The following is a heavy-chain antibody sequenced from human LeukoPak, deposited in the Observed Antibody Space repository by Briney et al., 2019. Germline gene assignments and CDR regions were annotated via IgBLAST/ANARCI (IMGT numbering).Heavy chain of an antibody. D-gene: IGHD3-22*01. CDR1: GYTFTSYG. CDR2: ISAYNGNT. V-gene: IGHV1-18*01. J-gene: IGHJ4*02. CDR3: ARDTNYYDSSGSDY. Sequence: GASVKVSCKASGYTFTSYGISWVRQAPGQGLEWMGWISAYNGNTNYAQKLQGRVTMTTDTSTSTAYMELRSLRSDDTAVYYCARDTNYYDSSGSDYWGQGTLVTVSS.